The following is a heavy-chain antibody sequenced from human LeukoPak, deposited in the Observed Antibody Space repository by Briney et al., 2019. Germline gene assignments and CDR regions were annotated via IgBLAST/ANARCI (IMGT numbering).Heavy chain of an antibody. V-gene: IGHV3-30*18. CDR3: AKGGDGYNSPFDY. J-gene: IGHJ4*02. D-gene: IGHD5-24*01. CDR1: GFTFSSYG. CDR2: ISYDGSNK. Sequence: PGGSLRLSCAASGFTFSSYGRHWVRQAPGKGLEWVAVISYDGSNKYYADSVKGRFTISRDNSKNTLYLQMNSLRAEDTAVYYCAKGGDGYNSPFDYWGQGTLVTVSS.